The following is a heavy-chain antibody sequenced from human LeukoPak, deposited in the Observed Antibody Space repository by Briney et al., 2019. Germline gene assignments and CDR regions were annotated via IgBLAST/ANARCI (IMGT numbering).Heavy chain of an antibody. D-gene: IGHD3-16*01. CDR3: ASEETYPVRVSFGY. V-gene: IGHV1-69*05. CDR2: IIPIFGTA. CDR1: GYTFTSYY. J-gene: IGHJ4*02. Sequence: SVKVSCKASGYTFTSYYMHWVRQAPGQGLEWMGRIIPIFGTANYAQNFQGRVTITTDESTSTAYMELSSLRSEDTAVYYCASEETYPVRVSFGYWGQGTLVTVSS.